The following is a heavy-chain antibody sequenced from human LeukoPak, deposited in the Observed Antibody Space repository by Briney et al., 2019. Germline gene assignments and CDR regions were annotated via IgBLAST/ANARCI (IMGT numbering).Heavy chain of an antibody. CDR1: GGSISSYY. CDR2: IYYSGST. V-gene: IGHV4-59*05. CDR3: ARNIVSGQN. J-gene: IGHJ4*02. D-gene: IGHD2/OR15-2a*01. Sequence: SETLSLTCTVSGGSISSYYWSWIRQPPGKGLEWIGSIYYSGSTYYNPSLKSRVTISVDTSKNQFSLKLSSVTAADTAVYYCARNIVSGQNWGQGTLVTVSS.